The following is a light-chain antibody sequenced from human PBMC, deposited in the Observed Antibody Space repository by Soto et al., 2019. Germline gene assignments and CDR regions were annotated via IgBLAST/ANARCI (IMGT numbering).Light chain of an antibody. J-gene: IGKJ2*01. V-gene: IGKV1-39*01. CDR3: QQSYSTPPRYT. CDR2: DAS. CDR1: QDISNY. Sequence: DIQMTQSPYSLSASVGDRVTITCQASQDISNYLNWYQQKLGKAPKLLIYDASNLETGVPSRFSGSGSGTDFTLTISSLQPEAYATYYCQQSYSTPPRYTFGQGTKVDIK.